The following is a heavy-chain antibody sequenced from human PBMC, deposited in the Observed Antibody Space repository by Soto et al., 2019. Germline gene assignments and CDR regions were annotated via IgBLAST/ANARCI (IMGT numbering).Heavy chain of an antibody. Sequence: QVQLVESGGGLVTPGGSLRLSYAASGFTFSDYYMSWFRLPPGKGLEWVSSISSSGTPIYYPDSVRGRFTISRDNAKNSLYLQMNSLRAEDTAVYYCARARGYSSGLNFWGQGTLVTVSS. CDR3: ARARGYSSGLNF. CDR1: GFTFSDYY. V-gene: IGHV3-11*01. J-gene: IGHJ4*02. D-gene: IGHD5-18*01. CDR2: ISSSGTPI.